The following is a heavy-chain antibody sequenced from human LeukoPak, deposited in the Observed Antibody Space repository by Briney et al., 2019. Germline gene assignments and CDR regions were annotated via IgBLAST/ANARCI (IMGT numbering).Heavy chain of an antibody. V-gene: IGHV4-59*01. CDR1: GGPISTFS. Sequence: SETLSLTCTVSGGPISTFSWIWLRQSPGKGPEWIGSIYSRSTNFNPSFKSRVAISVDTSKNQFSLRLNSLTTADTAVYYCARDTTVASGIQYWGQGTLVTVSS. J-gene: IGHJ4*02. CDR2: IYSRST. D-gene: IGHD5-18*01. CDR3: ARDTTVASGIQY.